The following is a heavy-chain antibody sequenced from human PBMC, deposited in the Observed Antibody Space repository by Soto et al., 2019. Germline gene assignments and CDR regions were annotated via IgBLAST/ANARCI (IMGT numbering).Heavy chain of an antibody. CDR3: AKWVGSYGRFLSYGMDV. Sequence: EVQLLESGGGLVQPGGSLRLSCAASGFTFSSYAMSWVRQAPGKGLEWVSAISGSGGSTYYADSVKGRFTISRDNSKNTLSLKMTSMRVEDTAVYYCAKWVGSYGRFLSYGMDVWGQGTTVTVSS. CDR2: ISGSGGST. J-gene: IGHJ6*02. CDR1: GFTFSSYA. D-gene: IGHD1-26*01. V-gene: IGHV3-23*01.